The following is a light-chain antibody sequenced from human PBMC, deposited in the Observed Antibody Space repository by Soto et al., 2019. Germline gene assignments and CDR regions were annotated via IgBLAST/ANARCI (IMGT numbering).Light chain of an antibody. Sequence: QSVLTQPPSVSGTPGQAVSISCTGTTSDDGSYNRVAWYQQPPGTAPKLVIYEVSTRPSGVPDRFSGSTSGNTATLTVSGLQAEDEADYYCFSSAGRDTGVFGTGSEVT. J-gene: IGLJ1*01. CDR3: FSSAGRDTGV. CDR1: TSDDGSYNR. CDR2: EVS. V-gene: IGLV2-18*02.